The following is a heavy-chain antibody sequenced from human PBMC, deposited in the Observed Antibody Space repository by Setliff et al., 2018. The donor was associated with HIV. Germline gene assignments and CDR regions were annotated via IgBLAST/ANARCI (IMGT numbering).Heavy chain of an antibody. V-gene: IGHV4-61*02. CDR2: IYNSGIT. CDR3: ARRIYGNNPYFDY. CDR1: GGSISSGSYY. D-gene: IGHD4-17*01. J-gene: IGHJ4*02. Sequence: PSETLSLTCSVSGGSISSGSYYWSWIRQPAGKGLEWIGRIYNSGITYYNPSLKSRVTISVDTSQNQFSLKLSSVTAADTAIYYCARRIYGNNPYFDYWSQGTLVTVS.